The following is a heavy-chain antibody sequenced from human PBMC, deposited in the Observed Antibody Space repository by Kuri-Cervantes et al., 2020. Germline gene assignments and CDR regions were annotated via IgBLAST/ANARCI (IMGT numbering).Heavy chain of an antibody. CDR1: GFTFSSYA. D-gene: IGHD3-22*01. J-gene: IGHJ4*02. V-gene: IGHV3-30-3*01. Sequence: GGSLRLSCAASGFTFSSYAMHWVRQAPGKGLEWVAVISYDGSNKYYADSVKGRFTISRDNSKNTLYLQMNSLRAEDTAVYYCARSPRYDSSGYRDYFDYWGQGTLVTVSS. CDR2: ISYDGSNK. CDR3: ARSPRYDSSGYRDYFDY.